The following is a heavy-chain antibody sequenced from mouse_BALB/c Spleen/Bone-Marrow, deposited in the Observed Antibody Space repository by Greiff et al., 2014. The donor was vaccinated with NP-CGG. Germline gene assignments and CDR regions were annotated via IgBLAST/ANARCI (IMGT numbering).Heavy chain of an antibody. J-gene: IGHJ3*01. D-gene: IGHD1-1*02. CDR1: GYTFTSYW. Sequence: VQLQQSGTDLVRPGASVKLSCKASGYTFTSYWINWVKQRPGQGLEWIGNIYPSDSYTNYNQKFKDKATLTVDKSSSTAYMHLSSPTSEDSAVYYGTRDDGGCAYWGQGTLVTVTA. CDR2: IYPSDSYT. V-gene: IGHV1-69*02. CDR3: TRDDGGCAY.